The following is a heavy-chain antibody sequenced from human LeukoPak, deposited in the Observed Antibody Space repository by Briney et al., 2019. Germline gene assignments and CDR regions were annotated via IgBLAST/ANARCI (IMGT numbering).Heavy chain of an antibody. CDR1: SGSISSYY. CDR3: ARGLDGYNYGYFDY. D-gene: IGHD5-24*01. V-gene: IGHV4-59*01. CDR2: IYYRGST. Sequence: SETLPLTCTVSSGSISSYYWSWVRQPPGKGLEWIGYIYYRGSTNYSPSLKSRVTISVDTPKNQFSLKLSSVTAADTAVYYCARGLDGYNYGYFDYWGQGTLVTVSS. J-gene: IGHJ4*02.